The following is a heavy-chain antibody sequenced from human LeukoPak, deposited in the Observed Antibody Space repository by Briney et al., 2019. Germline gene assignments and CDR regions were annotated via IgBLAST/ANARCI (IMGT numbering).Heavy chain of an antibody. V-gene: IGHV3-23*01. Sequence: GGSLRLSCAASGFPFSSYAMRWVRQAPGKGLEWVSSISVSGGSTYYADPVKGRFTISRDNSKKTLYLQMNSLRAEDTAVYYCAKDSRHITMVRGVIYYFDYWGQGTLVTVSS. CDR1: GFPFSSYA. CDR2: ISVSGGST. D-gene: IGHD3-10*01. J-gene: IGHJ4*02. CDR3: AKDSRHITMVRGVIYYFDY.